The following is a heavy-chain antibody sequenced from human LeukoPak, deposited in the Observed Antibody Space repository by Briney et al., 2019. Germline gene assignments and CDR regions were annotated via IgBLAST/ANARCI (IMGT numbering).Heavy chain of an antibody. Sequence: GASVKVSCKVSGYTLTGLSMHWVRQAPGKGLEWMGGFDPEDGETIYAQKFQGRVTMTEGTSTDTAYMELSSLRSEDTAVYYCATDAQSFSFDYWGQGTLVTVSS. CDR1: GYTLTGLS. CDR3: ATDAQSFSFDY. V-gene: IGHV1-24*01. CDR2: FDPEDGET. J-gene: IGHJ4*02. D-gene: IGHD2/OR15-2a*01.